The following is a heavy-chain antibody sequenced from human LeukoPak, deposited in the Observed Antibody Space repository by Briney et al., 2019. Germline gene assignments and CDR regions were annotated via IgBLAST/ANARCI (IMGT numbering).Heavy chain of an antibody. D-gene: IGHD5-12*01. J-gene: IGHJ4*02. CDR2: IIPIFGTA. CDR1: GGTFSTYA. Sequence: SVKVSCKASGGTFSTYAISWVRQAPGQGLEWMGGIIPIFGTANYAQKFQGRVTITTDESTSTAYMELSSLRSEDRAVYYCASTPNRYSGYVEFDYWGQGTLVTVSS. CDR3: ASTPNRYSGYVEFDY. V-gene: IGHV1-69*05.